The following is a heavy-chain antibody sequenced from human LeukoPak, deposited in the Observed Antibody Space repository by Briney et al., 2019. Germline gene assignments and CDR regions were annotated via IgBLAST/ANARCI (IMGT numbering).Heavy chain of an antibody. V-gene: IGHV3-23*01. D-gene: IGHD4-23*01. CDR1: GFTFTSYA. CDR3: AKDRGGSYGGFDY. J-gene: IGHJ4*02. CDR2: ISGDGGST. Sequence: GGSLRLSCAASGFTFTSYAMSWVRQAPGKELEWVSFISGDGGSTYYAESVKGRFTISRDNSKSTLQLQMNSLRADDTAVYYCAKDRGGSYGGFDYWGQGTLVTVSS.